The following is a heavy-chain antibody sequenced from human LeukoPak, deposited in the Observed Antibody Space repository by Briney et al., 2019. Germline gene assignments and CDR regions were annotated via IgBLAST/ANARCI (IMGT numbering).Heavy chain of an antibody. Sequence: SETLSLTCTVSGGSISTYYWSWIRQPPGKGLEWIGYIYYSESTNYNPSLKSRVTISVDTSKNQFSLKLSSVTAADTAVYYCARYYCTSTTCYYFDYWGQGTLVTVSS. D-gene: IGHD2-2*01. J-gene: IGHJ4*02. V-gene: IGHV4-59*01. CDR2: IYYSEST. CDR1: GGSISTYY. CDR3: ARYYCTSTTCYYFDY.